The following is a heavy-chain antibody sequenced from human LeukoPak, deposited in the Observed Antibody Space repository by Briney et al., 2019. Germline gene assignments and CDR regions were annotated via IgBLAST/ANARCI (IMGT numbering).Heavy chain of an antibody. Sequence: SETLSLTCTVSGGSISSSSYYWGWIRQPPGKGLEWIGSIYYSGSTYYNPSLKSRVTISVDTSKNQFSLQLSSVTAADTAVYYCARHMLAVAGNDAFDIWGQGTMVTVSS. CDR3: ARHMLAVAGNDAFDI. J-gene: IGHJ3*02. D-gene: IGHD6-19*01. V-gene: IGHV4-39*01. CDR2: IYYSGST. CDR1: GGSISSSSYY.